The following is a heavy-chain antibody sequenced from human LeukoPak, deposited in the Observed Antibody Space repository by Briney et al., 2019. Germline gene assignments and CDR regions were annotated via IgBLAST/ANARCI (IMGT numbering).Heavy chain of an antibody. Sequence: ASVKVSCKASGYTFTSYGINWVRQAPGQGLEWMGWISAYNGNTNYAQKLQGRVTMTTDTSTSTAYMELRSLRSDDTAVYYCAREAGGYDFWSGYSWFDPWGQGTLVTVSS. CDR1: GYTFTSYG. CDR2: ISAYNGNT. V-gene: IGHV1-18*01. CDR3: AREAGGYDFWSGYSWFDP. D-gene: IGHD3-3*01. J-gene: IGHJ5*02.